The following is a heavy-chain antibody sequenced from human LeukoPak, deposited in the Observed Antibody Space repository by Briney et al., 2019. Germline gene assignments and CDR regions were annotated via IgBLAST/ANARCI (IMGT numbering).Heavy chain of an antibody. CDR3: AKDLTAMVPNYFDY. J-gene: IGHJ4*02. CDR1: GFTFSSYG. D-gene: IGHD5-18*01. Sequence: GSLRLSCAASGFTFSSYGMHWVRQAPGKGLEWVAFIRYDGSNKYYADSVKGRFTNSRDNSKNTLYLQMNSLRAEDTAVYYCAKDLTAMVPNYFDYWGQGTLVTVSS. CDR2: IRYDGSNK. V-gene: IGHV3-30*02.